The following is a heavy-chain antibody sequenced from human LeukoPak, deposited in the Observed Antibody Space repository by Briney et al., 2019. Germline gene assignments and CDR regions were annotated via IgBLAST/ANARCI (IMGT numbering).Heavy chain of an antibody. CDR3: ARDRGDYGDHTLDY. V-gene: IGHV3-30-3*01. CDR1: GFTFSTYA. Sequence: SGGSLRLSCAASGFTFSTYALHWVRQAPGKGLEWVAVISYDGSDKYYADSVKGRFTISRDNSKNTLYLQMNSLRGEDTAVYYCARDRGDYGDHTLDYWGQGTLVTVS. CDR2: ISYDGSDK. J-gene: IGHJ4*02. D-gene: IGHD4-17*01.